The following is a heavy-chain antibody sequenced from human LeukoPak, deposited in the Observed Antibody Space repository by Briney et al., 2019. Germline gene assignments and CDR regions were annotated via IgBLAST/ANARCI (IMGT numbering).Heavy chain of an antibody. V-gene: IGHV3-53*01. J-gene: IGHJ4*02. Sequence: GGSLRLSCAASGFTVSSHSMSWVRQAPEKGLEWVSVIYSAGFTYYADSVKGRFAISRDNSKNTLYLQMNSLRAEDTALYHCARADSNGWSNYWGQGTLVTVSS. CDR1: GFTVSSHS. CDR3: ARADSNGWSNY. D-gene: IGHD6-19*01. CDR2: IYSAGFT.